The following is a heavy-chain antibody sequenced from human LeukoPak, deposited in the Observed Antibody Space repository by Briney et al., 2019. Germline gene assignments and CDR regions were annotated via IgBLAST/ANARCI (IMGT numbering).Heavy chain of an antibody. V-gene: IGHV4-59*01. CDR1: GGSISSYY. Sequence: PSETLSLTCTVSGGSISSYYWSWIRQPPGKGLEWIGYIYYSGSTNYNPSLKSRVTISVDTSKNQFSLKLSSVTAAATAVYYCARDFAGYYYDSSGYCGDAFDIWGQGTMVTVSS. CDR3: ARDFAGYYYDSSGYCGDAFDI. D-gene: IGHD3-22*01. CDR2: IYYSGST. J-gene: IGHJ3*02.